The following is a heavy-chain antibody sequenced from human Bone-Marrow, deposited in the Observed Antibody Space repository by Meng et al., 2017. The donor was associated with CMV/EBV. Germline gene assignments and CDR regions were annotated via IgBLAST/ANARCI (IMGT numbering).Heavy chain of an antibody. D-gene: IGHD6-19*01. CDR2: INPNSGGT. Sequence: YTFTGYYMHWVRQAPGQGLERMGWINPNSGGTNYAQKFQGRVTMTRDTSISTAYMELSRLRSDDTAVYYCAREVSGYSSGWPRRYFDYWGQGTLVTVSS. CDR3: AREVSGYSSGWPRRYFDY. J-gene: IGHJ4*02. CDR1: YTFTGYY. V-gene: IGHV1-2*02.